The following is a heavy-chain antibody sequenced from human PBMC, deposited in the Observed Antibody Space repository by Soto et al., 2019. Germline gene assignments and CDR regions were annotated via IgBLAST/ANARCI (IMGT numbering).Heavy chain of an antibody. CDR1: GFTFSSHS. V-gene: IGHV3-21*01. CDR2: ISSSSSYI. D-gene: IGHD6-19*01. Sequence: GGSLRLSCAASGFTFSSHSMNWVRQAPGKGLEWVSSISSSSSYIYYADSVKGRFTISRDNAKNSLYLQMNSLRAEDTAVYYCASRRGQWLLPDYWGQGTLVTVSS. J-gene: IGHJ4*02. CDR3: ASRRGQWLLPDY.